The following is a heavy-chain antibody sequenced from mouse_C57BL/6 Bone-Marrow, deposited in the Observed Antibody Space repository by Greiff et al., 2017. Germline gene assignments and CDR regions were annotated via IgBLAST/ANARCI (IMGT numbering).Heavy chain of an antibody. V-gene: IGHV1-64*01. D-gene: IGHD2-4*01. CDR1: GYTFTSYW. CDR2: IHPNSGSP. Sequence: VQLQQSGAELVKPGASVKLSCKASGYTFTSYWMHWVKQRPGQGLEWIGMIHPNSGSPNYNEKFKSKATLTVDKSSSTAYMQLSSLTSEDSAVYSCAIYYDYGAGFAYWGQGTLATVSA. J-gene: IGHJ3*01. CDR3: AIYYDYGAGFAY.